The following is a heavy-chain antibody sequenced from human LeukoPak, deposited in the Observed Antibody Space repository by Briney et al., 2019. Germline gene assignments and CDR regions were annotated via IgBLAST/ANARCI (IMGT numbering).Heavy chain of an antibody. CDR3: PKQSYASGWNPFDY. J-gene: IGHJ4*02. V-gene: IGHV3-23*01. CDR1: GFTFSSYA. Sequence: PGGSLRHSCAASGFTFSSYAMSWVRQAPGKGLEWVSTVSGGGVTTYYADSAKGRFTISRDNSKNTLYLQMNSLTAEDTAVYYCPKQSYASGWNPFDYWGQGILVTVSS. CDR2: VSGGGVTT. D-gene: IGHD6-19*01.